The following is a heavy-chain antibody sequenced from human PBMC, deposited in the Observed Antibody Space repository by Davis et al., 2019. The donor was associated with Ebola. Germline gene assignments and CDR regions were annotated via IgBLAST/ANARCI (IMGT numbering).Heavy chain of an antibody. CDR3: VKRSGGELPEY. V-gene: IGHV3-64*01. CDR2: IINNGAST. CDR1: GFSFRTYS. D-gene: IGHD3-16*01. Sequence: GESLKISCSASGFSFRTYSMYWVRQAPGEGLEFVSGIINNGASTYYANSVKGRFTISRDNSRNTLYLQMGSLTAEDTAVYYCVKRSGGELPEYWGQGTQVTVSS. J-gene: IGHJ4*02.